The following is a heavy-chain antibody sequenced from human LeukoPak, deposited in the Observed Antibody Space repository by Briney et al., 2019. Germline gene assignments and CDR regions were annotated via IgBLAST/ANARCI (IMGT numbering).Heavy chain of an antibody. V-gene: IGHV1-18*01. CDR2: ISAYNGDT. J-gene: IGHJ4*02. Sequence: GSSVKVSCKASGYTFRNYGITWVRQAPGQGLEWMGWISAYNGDTHYAQNLQGRVTMTTDTSTSTAYMELRSLRSHDTAVYYCARDPTNTSGYYAYFDYWGQGTLVTVSS. CDR1: GYTFRNYG. CDR3: ARDPTNTSGYYAYFDY. D-gene: IGHD5-12*01.